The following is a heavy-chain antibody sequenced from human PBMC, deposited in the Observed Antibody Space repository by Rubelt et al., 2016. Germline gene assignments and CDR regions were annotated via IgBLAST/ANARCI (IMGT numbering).Heavy chain of an antibody. Sequence: NGVEWIGSIYYSGSTYYNPSLKSRVTISVDTSKNQFSLKLSSVTAADTAVYYCARSGYYYGLDVWGQGTTVTVSS. CDR2: IYYSGST. CDR3: ARSGYYYGLDV. J-gene: IGHJ6*02. V-gene: IGHV4-39*01. D-gene: IGHD3-10*01.